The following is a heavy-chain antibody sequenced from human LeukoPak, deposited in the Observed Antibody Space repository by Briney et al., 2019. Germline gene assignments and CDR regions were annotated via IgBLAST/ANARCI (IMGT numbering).Heavy chain of an antibody. J-gene: IGHJ4*02. CDR1: GFNFRSYG. D-gene: IGHD4-23*01. CDR2: IWYDGSDK. Sequence: GGSQCLSCEASGFNFRSYGMYWVRQAPGKGLEWVAAIWYDGSDKYYADSVKGRFTISRDNAKNTLYLQMNSLRAEDTAVYYCAREDGGNSDHFDYWGQGSLVTVSS. V-gene: IGHV3-33*01. CDR3: AREDGGNSDHFDY.